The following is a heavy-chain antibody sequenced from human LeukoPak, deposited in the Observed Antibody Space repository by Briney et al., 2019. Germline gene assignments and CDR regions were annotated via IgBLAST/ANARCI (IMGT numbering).Heavy chain of an antibody. CDR2: INPNSGGT. D-gene: IGHD3-22*01. Sequence: ASVKVSCKASGYSFTNKYMHWVRQAPGQGLEWMGWINPNSGGTNYAQKFQGRVTMTRDTSISTAYMELSRLRSDDTAVYYCARLDDSSGYYYGGDYWGQGTLVTVSS. CDR1: GYSFTNKY. J-gene: IGHJ4*02. CDR3: ARLDDSSGYYYGGDY. V-gene: IGHV1-2*02.